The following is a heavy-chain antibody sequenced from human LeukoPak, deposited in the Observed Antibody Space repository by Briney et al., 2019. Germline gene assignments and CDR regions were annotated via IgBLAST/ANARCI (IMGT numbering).Heavy chain of an antibody. D-gene: IGHD3-10*01. CDR3: AKDRGSGSFSD. J-gene: IGHJ4*02. Sequence: GGSLRLSCAASGFTFSSYAMSCVRQAPGKGLEWVSAISGSGGSTYYADSVKGRFTISRDNSKNTLYLQMNSLRAEDTAVYYCAKDRGSGSFSDWGQGTLVTVSS. CDR2: ISGSGGST. CDR1: GFTFSSYA. V-gene: IGHV3-23*01.